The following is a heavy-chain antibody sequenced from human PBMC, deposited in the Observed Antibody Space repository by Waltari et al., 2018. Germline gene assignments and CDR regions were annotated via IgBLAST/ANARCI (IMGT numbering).Heavy chain of an antibody. CDR3: ARVFSDAFDI. J-gene: IGHJ3*02. Sequence: QVQLQELGPGLVKPSQTLSLTCTVSGGSISRGSYYWSWIRQPAGKGLEWIGRIYTSGSTNYNPSLKSRVTISVDTSKNQFSLKLSSVTAADTAVYYCARVFSDAFDIWGQGTMVTVSS. CDR2: IYTSGST. V-gene: IGHV4-61*02. D-gene: IGHD3-10*02. CDR1: GGSISRGSYY.